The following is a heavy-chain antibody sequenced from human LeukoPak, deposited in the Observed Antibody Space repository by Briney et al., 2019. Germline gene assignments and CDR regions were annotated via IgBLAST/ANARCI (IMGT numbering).Heavy chain of an antibody. D-gene: IGHD1-26*01. J-gene: IGHJ4*02. Sequence: ASVKVSCKASGYTFTSYDINWVRQATGQGPEWMGWMNPNSGNTGYAEKFQGRVTMTRNTSISTACMELSSLTSEDTAVYYCARAEASRSSGKILGYWGQGTLVIVSS. CDR2: MNPNSGNT. CDR1: GYTFTSYD. V-gene: IGHV1-8*01. CDR3: ARAEASRSSGKILGY.